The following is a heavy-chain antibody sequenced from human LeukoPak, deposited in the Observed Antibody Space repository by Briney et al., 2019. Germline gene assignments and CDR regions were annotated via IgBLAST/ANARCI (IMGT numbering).Heavy chain of an antibody. Sequence: EGSLRLSCSASGFTFRSYSMHWVRQAPGKGLKYLSAISSNGGNTYYADSVWGRFTTSRDNSKNTLYLQMSSLRPEDTAVYYCVNQVVMGALEHWGQGTLVTVSS. J-gene: IGHJ1*01. D-gene: IGHD2-21*01. CDR1: GFTFRSYS. V-gene: IGHV3-64D*09. CDR3: VNQVVMGALEH. CDR2: ISSNGGNT.